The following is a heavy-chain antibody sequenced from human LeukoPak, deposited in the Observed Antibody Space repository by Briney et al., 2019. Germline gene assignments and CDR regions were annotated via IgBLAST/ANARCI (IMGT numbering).Heavy chain of an antibody. D-gene: IGHD6-25*01. J-gene: IGHJ4*02. V-gene: IGHV3-23*01. CDR1: GFTFSSYA. CDR3: ARRSHAAPAGYSPFFDY. CDR2: ISGSGGST. Sequence: PGGSLRLSCAASGFTFSSYAMNWVRQAPGKGLEWVSAISGSGGSTYYADSVEGRFTISRDNSKNTVFLQMNSLRAEDTALYFCARRSHAAPAGYSPFFDYWGQGTLVTVSS.